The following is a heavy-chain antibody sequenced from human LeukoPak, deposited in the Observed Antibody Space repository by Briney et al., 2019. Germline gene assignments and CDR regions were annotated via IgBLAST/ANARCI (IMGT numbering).Heavy chain of an antibody. J-gene: IGHJ3*02. CDR2: IHYTGTT. CDR1: GGSINNHY. CDR3: ARPYDFSLGDAFDI. D-gene: IGHD3-3*01. V-gene: IGHV4-59*11. Sequence: SETLSLTCIVSGGSINNHYWTWIRQPPGKGLEWIGDIHYTGTTKYNPSLKSRVTISVDTSKNQFSLKLSSVTAADTAVYYCARPYDFSLGDAFDIWGQGTMVTVSS.